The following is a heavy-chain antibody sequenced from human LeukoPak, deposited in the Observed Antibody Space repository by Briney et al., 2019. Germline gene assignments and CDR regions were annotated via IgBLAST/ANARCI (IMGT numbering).Heavy chain of an antibody. CDR2: IIPIFRTT. CDR1: GGTFNTYA. J-gene: IGHJ4*02. V-gene: IGHV1-69*13. D-gene: IGHD3-16*01. CDR3: ARELGGYSDY. Sequence: SVKVSCKASGGTFNTYAISWVRQAPGQGLEWMGGIIPIFRTTHYAQNFQGRVTLTADESSNTAFMELSSLRSEDTAIYYCARELGGYSDYWGQGTPVTVSS.